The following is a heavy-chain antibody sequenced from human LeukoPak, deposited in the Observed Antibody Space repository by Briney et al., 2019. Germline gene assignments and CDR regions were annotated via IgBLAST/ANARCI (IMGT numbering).Heavy chain of an antibody. V-gene: IGHV3-48*03. CDR1: GFTLSSYE. J-gene: IGHJ5*02. CDR2: ISPSGETT. D-gene: IGHD3-22*01. CDR3: ARVGLLYVFDSSGKREGFDP. Sequence: GGSLRLSCAASGFTLSSYEINWVRQAPGKGLKWVSYISPSGETTYYADSVKGRFIISRDNAKNLLYLQMNSVRVEDTAVYYCARVGLLYVFDSSGKREGFDPWGQGALVIVSS.